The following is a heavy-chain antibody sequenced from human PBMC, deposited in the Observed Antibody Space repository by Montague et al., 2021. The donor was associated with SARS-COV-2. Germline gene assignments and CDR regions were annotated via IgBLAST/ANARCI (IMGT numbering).Heavy chain of an antibody. D-gene: IGHD3-22*01. J-gene: IGHJ4*02. V-gene: IGHV4-34*01. Sequence: SETLSLTCAVYGGSFGDDHWSWIRQPPGKGLEWICNISQSGRTNYNPSLKSRVTISVDTSKNQFSLKLTSVTAADTGLYFCARGHLSVSMIVVVFTSASYYFDYWGQGAQVTVSS. CDR2: ISQSGRT. CDR1: GGSFGDDH. CDR3: ARGHLSVSMIVVVFTSASYYFDY.